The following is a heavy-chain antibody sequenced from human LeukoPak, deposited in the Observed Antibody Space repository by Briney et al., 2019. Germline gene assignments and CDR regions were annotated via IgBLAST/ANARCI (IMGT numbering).Heavy chain of an antibody. D-gene: IGHD1-26*01. CDR3: AKDITVMGAPPYFDY. Sequence: GGSLRLSCAASGFTFNDYGMHWVRQAPGKGLEWVSGISGNRGSIDYADSVKGRFTISRDNAKNSLYLQMNSLRAEDTALYYCAKDITVMGAPPYFDYCGQGTLVTVSS. CDR1: GFTFNDYG. V-gene: IGHV3-9*01. CDR2: ISGNRGSI. J-gene: IGHJ4*02.